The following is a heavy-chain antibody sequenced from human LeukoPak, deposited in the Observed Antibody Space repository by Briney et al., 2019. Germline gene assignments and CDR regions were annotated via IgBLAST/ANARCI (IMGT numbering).Heavy chain of an antibody. CDR2: IYTSGST. Sequence: SETLSLTCTVSGGSISSYYWSWIRQPAGKGLGWIGRIYTSGSTNYNPSLKSRVTMSVDTSKNQFSMKLSSVTAADTAVYYCATSSGSYYSFDPWGQGTLVTVSS. J-gene: IGHJ5*02. CDR3: ATSSGSYYSFDP. CDR1: GGSISSYY. V-gene: IGHV4-4*07. D-gene: IGHD1-26*01.